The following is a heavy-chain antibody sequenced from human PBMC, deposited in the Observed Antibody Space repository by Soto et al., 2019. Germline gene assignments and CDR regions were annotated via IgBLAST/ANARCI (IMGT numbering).Heavy chain of an antibody. Sequence: SLRLSCAASGFTFSSYGMHWVRQAPGEGLEWVAVISYDGSNKYYADSVKGRFTISRDNSKNTLYLQMSSLRAEDTAVYYCAKPRFGWYLIDYWGLGTLVTVSS. CDR3: AKPRFGWYLIDY. CDR2: ISYDGSNK. CDR1: GFTFSSYG. J-gene: IGHJ4*02. D-gene: IGHD6-19*01. V-gene: IGHV3-30*18.